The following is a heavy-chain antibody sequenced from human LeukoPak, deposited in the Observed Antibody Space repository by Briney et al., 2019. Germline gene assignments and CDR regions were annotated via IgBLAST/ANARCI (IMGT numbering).Heavy chain of an antibody. J-gene: IGHJ6*02. Sequence: GGSLRLSCAASGFTFDSYWMTWVRQAPGKGLEWVAVIWYDGSNKYYADSVKGRFTISRDNSKNTLYLQMNSLRAEDTAVYYCARELVVPAASYYYYGMDVWGQGTTVTVSS. V-gene: IGHV3-33*08. CDR3: ARELVVPAASYYYYGMDV. D-gene: IGHD2-2*01. CDR2: IWYDGSNK. CDR1: GFTFDSYW.